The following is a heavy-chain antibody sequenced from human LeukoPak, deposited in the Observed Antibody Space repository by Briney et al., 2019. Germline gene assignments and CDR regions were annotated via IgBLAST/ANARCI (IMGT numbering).Heavy chain of an antibody. V-gene: IGHV4-61*09. D-gene: IGHD3-16*01. CDR3: ARLKSWGLSSGFDP. J-gene: IGHJ5*02. CDR1: GGSISSSHYY. Sequence: SETLSLTCSVSGGSISSSHYYWNWVRQSAGKGLEWIGEINHSGSTNYNPSLKSRVTISVDTSKNQFSLKLSSVTAADTAVYYCARLKSWGLSSGFDPWGQGTLVTVSS. CDR2: INHSGST.